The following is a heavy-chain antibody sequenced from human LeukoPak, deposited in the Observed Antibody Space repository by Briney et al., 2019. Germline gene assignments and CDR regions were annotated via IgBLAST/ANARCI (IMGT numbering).Heavy chain of an antibody. CDR2: INWNAGTT. J-gene: IGHJ5*02. CDR1: GFRFDDHA. Sequence: RGSLRLSCAASGFRFDDHAMSWVRQAPGKGLEWVAGINWNAGTTGYRGSVKGRFTISRDNAKNSLYLQMNSLRAEDTALYYCARDSGNNWDANYFDAWGQGTLVAVSS. D-gene: IGHD1-1*01. CDR3: ARDSGNNWDANYFDA. V-gene: IGHV3-20*04.